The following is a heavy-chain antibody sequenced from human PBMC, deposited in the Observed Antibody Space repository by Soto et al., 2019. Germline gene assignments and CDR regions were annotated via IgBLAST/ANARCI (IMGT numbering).Heavy chain of an antibody. V-gene: IGHV3-7*01. J-gene: IGHJ4*02. D-gene: IGHD3-16*01. Sequence: EVQLVESGGGLVQPGGSLRLSCAASEFTFSKYWMTWVRQSPGKGLEWVANINQDGSERYYVDSVRGRFTISGDNAKNSLSLQMKSLRAEDTAVNYCVCGGNYFVYWGQGTLFTVSP. CDR2: INQDGSER. CDR1: EFTFSKYW. CDR3: VCGGNYFVY.